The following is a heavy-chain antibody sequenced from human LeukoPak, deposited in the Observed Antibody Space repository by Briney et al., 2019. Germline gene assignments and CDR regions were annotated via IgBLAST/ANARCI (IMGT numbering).Heavy chain of an antibody. D-gene: IGHD3-10*01. Sequence: PGGSLRLSCAASGFGFSSYDMHWVRHATGKGLEWVSAIGTAGDTYYPGSVKGRFTISRENAKNSLYLQMNSLRAGDTAVYYCARGRGSIYGSGSYWDYYGMDVWGQGTTVIVSS. CDR3: ARGRGSIYGSGSYWDYYGMDV. V-gene: IGHV3-13*01. CDR1: GFGFSSYD. J-gene: IGHJ6*02. CDR2: IGTAGDT.